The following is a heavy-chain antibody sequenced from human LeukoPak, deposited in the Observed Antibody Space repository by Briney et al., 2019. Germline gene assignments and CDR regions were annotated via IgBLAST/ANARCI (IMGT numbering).Heavy chain of an antibody. CDR1: GFTVSTNY. D-gene: IGHD2-2*03. Sequence: GGSLRLSCAASGFTVSTNYMTWVRQAPGKGLEWISIFYSGGTTKYADSVKGRFTISRDNSKNTVFLQTNSLRAEDTATYYCARGMDYLDCWGQGALVTVSS. J-gene: IGHJ4*02. CDR2: FYSGGTT. V-gene: IGHV3-66*01. CDR3: ARGMDYLDC.